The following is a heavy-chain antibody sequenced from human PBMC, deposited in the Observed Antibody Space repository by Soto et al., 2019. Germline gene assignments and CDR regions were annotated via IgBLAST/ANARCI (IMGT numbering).Heavy chain of an antibody. CDR1: GFTVSSNY. Sequence: GSLRLSCAASGFTVSSNYMSWVRQAPGKGLEWVSVIYSGGSTYYADSVKGRFTISRHNSKNMLYLQMNSLRAEDTAVYYCARAASGYDSCLDYWGQGTMVTVSS. V-gene: IGHV3-53*04. CDR2: IYSGGST. D-gene: IGHD5-12*01. CDR3: ARAASGYDSCLDY. J-gene: IGHJ4*02.